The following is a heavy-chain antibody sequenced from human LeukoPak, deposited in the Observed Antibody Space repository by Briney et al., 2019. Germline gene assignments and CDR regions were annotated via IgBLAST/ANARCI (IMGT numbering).Heavy chain of an antibody. CDR2: IYYSGST. CDR1: GGSISSYY. CDR3: ARDSPYYGSGSYPLFDC. D-gene: IGHD3-10*01. J-gene: IGHJ4*02. Sequence: PSETLSLTCTVSGGSISSYYWGWIRQPPGKGLEWIGSIYYSGSTYYNPSLKSRVTISVDTSKNQFSLKLSSVTAADTAVYYCARDSPYYGSGSYPLFDCWGQGTLVTVSS. V-gene: IGHV4-39*07.